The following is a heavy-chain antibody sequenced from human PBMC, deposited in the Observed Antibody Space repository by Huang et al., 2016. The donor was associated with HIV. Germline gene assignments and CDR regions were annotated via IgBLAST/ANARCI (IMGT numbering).Heavy chain of an antibody. J-gene: IGHJ4*02. CDR2: IYYSGGT. CDR1: GGSISSSSYS. Sequence: QLQLQESGPGLVKPSETLSLTCTVSGGSISSSSYSWGWIRQPPGKGLEWIGTIYYSGGTSDNPSLKGRVTISVDTSKNQFSLKLSSVTAADTAVYYCARHERWAMVRGVPQWGFDYWGQGTLVTVSS. CDR3: ARHERWAMVRGVPQWGFDY. V-gene: IGHV4-39*01. D-gene: IGHD3-10*01.